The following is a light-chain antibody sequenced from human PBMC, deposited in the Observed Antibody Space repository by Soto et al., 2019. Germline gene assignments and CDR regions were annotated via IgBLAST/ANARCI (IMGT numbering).Light chain of an antibody. CDR2: DVS. V-gene: IGLV2-11*01. Sequence: QSALTQPRSVSGSPGQSVSISCTGTSSDVGRYSYVSWYQQHPGKAPKLMIYDVSERPSGVPDRFSGSKSGNTASLTISGLQAEDEADCYCCSYAGTYTGVFGTGTKVTVL. J-gene: IGLJ1*01. CDR3: CSYAGTYTGV. CDR1: SSDVGRYSY.